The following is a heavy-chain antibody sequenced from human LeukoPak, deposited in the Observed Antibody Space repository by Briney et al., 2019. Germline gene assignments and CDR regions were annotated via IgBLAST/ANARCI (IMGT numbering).Heavy chain of an antibody. CDR1: GYSFTSYW. D-gene: IGHD2-2*01. CDR2: IYPGDSDT. CDR3: ARQFYGSTSPNWFDP. V-gene: IGHV5-51*01. Sequence: GESLKISCKGSGYSFTSYWNGWGRQMPGKGLELMGIIYPGDSDTRYSPSFQGQVTISANQSISTAYLQWSSLKASDTAMYYCARQFYGSTSPNWFDPWGQGTLVTVSS. J-gene: IGHJ5*02.